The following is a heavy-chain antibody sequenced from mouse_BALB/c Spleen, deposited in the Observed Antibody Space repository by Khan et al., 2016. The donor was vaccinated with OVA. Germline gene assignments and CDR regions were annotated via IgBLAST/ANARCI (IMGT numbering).Heavy chain of an antibody. Sequence: EVELVESGGGLVQPGGSLKLSCATSGFTFSDYYMYWVRQTPEKRLEWVAYISNGGGSTYYPDTVKGRFTISRDNAKNTLYLQMSRLKSEETAMYYCARQRYGFFDYWGQGTTLTFSS. CDR2: ISNGGGST. D-gene: IGHD2-2*01. J-gene: IGHJ2*01. CDR3: ARQRYGFFDY. V-gene: IGHV5-12*02. CDR1: GFTFSDYY.